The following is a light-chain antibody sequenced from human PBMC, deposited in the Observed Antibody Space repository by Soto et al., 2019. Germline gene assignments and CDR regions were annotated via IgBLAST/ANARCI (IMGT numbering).Light chain of an antibody. CDR3: QQRSNWPL. Sequence: EIVLTQSPATLSLSPGERATLSCRASQRVSSYLAWYQQKPGQAPRLLIYDASNRATGIPARFSGSGSGTVFTLTISSLEPEDFAVYYCQQRSNWPLFGQGTRLEIK. J-gene: IGKJ5*01. V-gene: IGKV3-11*01. CDR2: DAS. CDR1: QRVSSY.